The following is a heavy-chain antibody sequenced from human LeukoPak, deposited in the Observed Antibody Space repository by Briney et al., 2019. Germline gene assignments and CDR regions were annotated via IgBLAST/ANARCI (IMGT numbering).Heavy chain of an antibody. D-gene: IGHD6-13*01. CDR1: GDSASSNSAA. J-gene: IGHJ4*02. V-gene: IGHV6-1*01. Sequence: SQTLSLTCAISGDSASSNSAAWNWIRQSPSRGLEWLGRTYYRSKWYNDYAVSVKSRITINPDTSKNQFSLQLNSVTPEDTAVYYCARSSTAGEGSQDFDYWGQGALVTVSS. CDR2: TYYRSKWYN. CDR3: ARSSTAGEGSQDFDY.